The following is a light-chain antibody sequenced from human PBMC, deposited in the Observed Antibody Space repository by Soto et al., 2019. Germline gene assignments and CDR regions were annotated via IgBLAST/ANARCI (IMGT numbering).Light chain of an antibody. Sequence: QSVLTQPASVSGSPGQSITISCTGTSSDIGSYHLVSWYQQHPGKAPKLMIYEVTKRPSGVSNRVSGSKSGDTASLTISGLQAEDEADYYCCSFAPSSTFVFGTGTKLTVL. V-gene: IGLV2-23*02. CDR2: EVT. CDR3: CSFAPSSTFV. CDR1: SSDIGSYHL. J-gene: IGLJ1*01.